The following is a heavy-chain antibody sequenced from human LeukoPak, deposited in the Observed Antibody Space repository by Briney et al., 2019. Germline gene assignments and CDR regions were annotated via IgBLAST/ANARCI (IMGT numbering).Heavy chain of an antibody. CDR1: GFTFSSYG. D-gene: IGHD3-10*01. Sequence: GGSLRLSCAASGFTFSSYGMHWVRQAPGKGLEWVAVIWYDGSNKYYADSVKGRFTISRDNSKNTLYLQMDSLRAEDTAVYYCAKEYDSGGYGANFDYWGQGTLVTVSS. V-gene: IGHV3-30*02. CDR2: IWYDGSNK. CDR3: AKEYDSGGYGANFDY. J-gene: IGHJ4*02.